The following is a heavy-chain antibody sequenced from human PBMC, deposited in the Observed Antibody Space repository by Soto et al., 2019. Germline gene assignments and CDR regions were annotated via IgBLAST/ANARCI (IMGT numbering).Heavy chain of an antibody. D-gene: IGHD4-17*01. CDR3: VSVEGTPTVTGDYYYYAADA. J-gene: IGHJ6*02. Sequence: SETLSLTCTVSGGTITYYYWSWIRQAPGKGLEWLGYVFDGGSANYNPSLKSRVSFSLDKSQNQLSLKLTSVTGADTAIYYCVSVEGTPTVTGDYYYYAADARGQGTAVTVSS. CDR2: VFDGGSA. V-gene: IGHV4-59*12. CDR1: GGTITYYY.